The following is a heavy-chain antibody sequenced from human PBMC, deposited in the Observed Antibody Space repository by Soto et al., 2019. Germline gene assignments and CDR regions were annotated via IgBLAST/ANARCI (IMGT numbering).Heavy chain of an antibody. CDR3: AKDTNKGGY. D-gene: IGHD3-16*01. CDR1: GFTFDDYA. V-gene: IGHV3-9*01. J-gene: IGHJ4*02. Sequence: EVQLVESGGGLVQPGRSLRLSCAASGFTFDDYAMHWVRQAPGKGLEWVSGISWNSGSIGYADSVKGRFTISRDNAKNSLYLQMNSLRAEDTALYYCAKDTNKGGYWGQGTLVTVSS. CDR2: ISWNSGSI.